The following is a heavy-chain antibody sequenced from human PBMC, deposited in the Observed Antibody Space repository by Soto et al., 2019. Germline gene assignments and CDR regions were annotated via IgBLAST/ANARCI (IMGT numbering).Heavy chain of an antibody. D-gene: IGHD1-7*01. CDR3: AGTTSLQWYYMDV. Sequence: PLQTLSLTCAISGDSVSSNSAAWNWIRQSPSRGLEWLGRTYYRSRWYNDYAVSVKSRITVNPDTSKNQFSLHLNSVTPEDTAVNYCAGTTSLQWYYMDVWDKGTTVIVSS. CDR1: GDSVSSNSAA. CDR2: TYYRSRWYN. V-gene: IGHV6-1*01. J-gene: IGHJ6*03.